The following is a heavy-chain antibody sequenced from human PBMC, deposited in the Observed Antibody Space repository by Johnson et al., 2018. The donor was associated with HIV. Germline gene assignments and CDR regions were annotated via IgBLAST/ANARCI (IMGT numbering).Heavy chain of an antibody. V-gene: IGHV3-7*01. CDR2: INLDGSER. D-gene: IGHD3-10*01. J-gene: IGHJ3*02. CDR1: GFTVSSNY. Sequence: VQLVESGGGLIQPGGSLRLSCVVSGFTVSSNYMSWVRQAPGKGLEWVANINLDGSERNYVDSVRGRFIISRDNSKNTLYLQMNSLRAEDTAVYYCARGDPEWFHAFDIWGQGTMVTVSS. CDR3: ARGDPEWFHAFDI.